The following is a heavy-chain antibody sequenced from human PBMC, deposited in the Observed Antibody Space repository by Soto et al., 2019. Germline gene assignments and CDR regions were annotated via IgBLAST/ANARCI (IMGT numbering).Heavy chain of an antibody. CDR1: GYTFTSYG. CDR3: ARAGDAIQGYYYYGMDV. CDR2: ISAYNGNT. D-gene: IGHD2-21*02. V-gene: IGHV1-18*04. J-gene: IGHJ6*02. Sequence: ASVKVSCKASGYTFTSYGISWVRQAPGQGLEWMGWISAYNGNTNYAQKLQGRVTMTTDTSTSTAYMELRSLRSDDTAVYYCARAGDAIQGYYYYGMDVWGQGTTVTAP.